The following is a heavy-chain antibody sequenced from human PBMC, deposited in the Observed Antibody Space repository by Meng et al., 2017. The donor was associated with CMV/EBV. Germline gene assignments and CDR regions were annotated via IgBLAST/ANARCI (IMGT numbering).Heavy chain of an antibody. Sequence: AHLVESGGGLVQPGGSLRLSCEDSGFTFSHYWMHWVRQVPGEGPVWVSRINTDGSFTSYADSVKGRFTISRDNAKNTLYLHMHGLRVDDSAVYYCGRDLTGERDQWGQGTLVTVSS. CDR1: GFTFSHYW. CDR3: GRDLTGERDQ. CDR2: INTDGSFT. V-gene: IGHV3-74*03. J-gene: IGHJ4*02. D-gene: IGHD7-27*01.